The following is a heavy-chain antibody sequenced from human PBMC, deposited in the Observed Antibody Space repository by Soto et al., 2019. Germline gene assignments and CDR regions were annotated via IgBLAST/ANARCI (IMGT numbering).Heavy chain of an antibody. Sequence: GGSLRLSCAASGFTFSSYAMSWVRQAPGKGLEWVSDITGSGGSTNHADSVKGRFTISRDNSKNTLYLQMNSLRAEDTAVYYWAKDRSPNGYDCFAPGGKGTLVTVSS. CDR3: AKDRSPNGYDCFAP. V-gene: IGHV3-23*01. CDR2: ITGSGGST. CDR1: GFTFSSYA. D-gene: IGHD1-1*01. J-gene: IGHJ5*02.